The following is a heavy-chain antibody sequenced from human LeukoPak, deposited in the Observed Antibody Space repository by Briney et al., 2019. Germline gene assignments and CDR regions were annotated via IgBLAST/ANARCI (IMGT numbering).Heavy chain of an antibody. J-gene: IGHJ6*03. CDR2: INHSGST. CDR3: ARGVAVAGPTHYYYYYYMDV. CDR1: GGSFSGYY. V-gene: IGHV4-34*01. D-gene: IGHD6-19*01. Sequence: SETLSLTCAVYGGSFSGYYWSWIRQPPGKGLEWIGEINHSGSTNYNPSFKSRVTISVDTSKNQFSLKLSSVTAADTAVYYCARGVAVAGPTHYYYYYYMDVWGKGTTVTVSS.